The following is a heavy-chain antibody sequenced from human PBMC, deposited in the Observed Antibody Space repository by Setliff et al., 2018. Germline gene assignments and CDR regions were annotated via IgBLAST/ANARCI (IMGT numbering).Heavy chain of an antibody. V-gene: IGHV1-2*02. CDR2: INPNSGGT. D-gene: IGHD5-18*01. CDR3: ATFRGYTYGYDY. Sequence: ASVKVSCKASGYTFTGYSMHWVRQAPGQGLEWMGWINPNSGGTNYAQNFQSRVTMTTDASTNTAHMELRSLGSDDTAVYYCATFRGYTYGYDYWGQGTLVTVSS. CDR1: GYTFTGYS. J-gene: IGHJ4*02.